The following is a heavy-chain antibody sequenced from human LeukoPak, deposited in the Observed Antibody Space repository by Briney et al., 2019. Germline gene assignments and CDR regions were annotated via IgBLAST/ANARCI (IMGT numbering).Heavy chain of an antibody. Sequence: GGSLRLSCAASGFIFSSYWMSWVRQAPGKGLEWVANVKQDGSEKYYVDSVKGRFTISRDNAKNSLYLQMNSLRAEDTAVYYCARAVAAAGSYWGQGTLVTVSS. CDR3: ARAVAAAGSY. V-gene: IGHV3-7*03. J-gene: IGHJ4*02. CDR2: VKQDGSEK. D-gene: IGHD6-13*01. CDR1: GFIFSSYW.